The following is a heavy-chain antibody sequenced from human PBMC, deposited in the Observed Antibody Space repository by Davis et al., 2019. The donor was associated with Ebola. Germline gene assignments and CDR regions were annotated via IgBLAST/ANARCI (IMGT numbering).Heavy chain of an antibody. CDR2: ISAYNGQI. D-gene: IGHD6-13*01. J-gene: IGHJ4*02. V-gene: IGHV1-18*01. CDR1: GYTFTSYD. Sequence: ASVKVSCKASGYTFTSYDINWVRQAPGQGLEWMGWISAYNGQIKYAQKFEGRVTMTTDTSTNTGYMELRSLKSDDTAMYYSAKDSSSWAYYDSAGYPFDHWGQGTLVTVSS. CDR3: AKDSSSWAYYDSAGYPFDH.